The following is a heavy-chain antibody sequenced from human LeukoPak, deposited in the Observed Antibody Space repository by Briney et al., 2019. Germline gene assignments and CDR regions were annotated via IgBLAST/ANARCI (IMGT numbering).Heavy chain of an antibody. J-gene: IGHJ4*02. CDR1: GFTFSSYW. CDR3: ARDLGYSSGWALDY. D-gene: IGHD6-19*01. V-gene: IGHV3-7*01. CDR2: IKQDGSEK. Sequence: GGSLRLSCAASGFTFSSYWMSWVRQAPGKGLERVANIKQDGSEKYYVDSVKGRFTISRDNAKNSLNLQMNSLRAEDTAVYYCARDLGYSSGWALDYWGQGTLVTVSS.